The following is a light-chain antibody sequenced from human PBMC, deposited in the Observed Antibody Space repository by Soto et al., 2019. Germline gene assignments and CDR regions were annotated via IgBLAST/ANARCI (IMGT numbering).Light chain of an antibody. CDR2: EVN. Sequence: QSALTQPASVSGSPGQSITISCTGTSSDVCAYNHVSWYQQHPGKVPKVMIYEVNNRPSGVSNRFSASKSGNTASLTISGLQAEDEATYYCSSFTSGGTWVFGGGTQLTVL. CDR1: SSDVCAYNH. CDR3: SSFTSGGTWV. V-gene: IGLV2-14*03. J-gene: IGLJ3*02.